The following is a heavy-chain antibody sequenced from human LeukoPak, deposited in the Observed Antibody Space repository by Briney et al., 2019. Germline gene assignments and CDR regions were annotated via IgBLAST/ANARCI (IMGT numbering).Heavy chain of an antibody. J-gene: IGHJ3*02. D-gene: IGHD5-18*01. CDR1: GGSISSSNW. CDR2: IYYSGST. V-gene: IGHV4-4*02. Sequence: SGTLSLTCAVSGGSISSSNWWSWVRQPPGKGLEWIGEIYYSGSTNYNPSLKSRVTISVDKSKNQFSLKLSSVTTADTAVYYCATHRGYSYVLTFDIWGQGTMVIVSS. CDR3: ATHRGYSYVLTFDI.